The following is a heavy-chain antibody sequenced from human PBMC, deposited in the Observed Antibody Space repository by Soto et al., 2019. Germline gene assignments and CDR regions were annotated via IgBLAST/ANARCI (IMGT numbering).Heavy chain of an antibody. V-gene: IGHV3-74*01. CDR3: ARTRLSVDYYYYGMDV. D-gene: IGHD3-16*01. CDR2: INSDGSST. J-gene: IGHJ6*02. CDR1: GFTFSSYW. Sequence: GGSLRLSCAASGFTFSSYWMHWVRQAPGKGLVWVSRINSDGSSTSYADSVKGRFTISRDNAKNTLYLQMNSLRAEDTAVYYCARTRLSVDYYYYGMDVWGQGTTVTVSS.